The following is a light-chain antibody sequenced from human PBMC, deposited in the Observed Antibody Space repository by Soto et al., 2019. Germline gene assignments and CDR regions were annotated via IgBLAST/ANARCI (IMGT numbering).Light chain of an antibody. Sequence: DIKMTQSPSTLSASVGDRVTITCRAGQSISSWLAWYQQKPGKAPKPLIYKASSLESGVPSRFSGSGSGTEFTLTISSLQPDDFATYYCQQYNSYSPTFGQGTKVDI. V-gene: IGKV1-5*03. CDR1: QSISSW. CDR2: KAS. CDR3: QQYNSYSPT. J-gene: IGKJ1*01.